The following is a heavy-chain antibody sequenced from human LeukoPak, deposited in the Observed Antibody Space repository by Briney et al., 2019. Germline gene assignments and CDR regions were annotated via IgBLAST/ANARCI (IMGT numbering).Heavy chain of an antibody. CDR3: ARGGAVAGPSPDY. CDR2: ISSSDSYM. Sequence: PGGSLRLSCAASGFTFSSYSMNWVRQAPGKGLEWVSSISSSDSYMYYADSVKGRFTISRDDAKNSLYLQMNSLRAEDTAVYYCARGGAVAGPSPDYWGQGTLVTVSS. V-gene: IGHV3-21*01. CDR1: GFTFSSYS. D-gene: IGHD6-19*01. J-gene: IGHJ4*02.